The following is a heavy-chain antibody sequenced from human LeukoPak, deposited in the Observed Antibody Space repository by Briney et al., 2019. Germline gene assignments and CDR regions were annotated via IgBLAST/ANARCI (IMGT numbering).Heavy chain of an antibody. V-gene: IGHV3-30*02. Sequence: GGSLRLSCAASGFTFSSYGMHWVRQAPGKGLEWVAFIRYDGSNKYYADSVKGRFTISRGNSKNTLYLQMNSLRAEDTAVYYCAKDHLWFGELYPFDPWGQGTLVTVSS. CDR3: AKDHLWFGELYPFDP. D-gene: IGHD3-10*01. CDR2: IRYDGSNK. J-gene: IGHJ5*02. CDR1: GFTFSSYG.